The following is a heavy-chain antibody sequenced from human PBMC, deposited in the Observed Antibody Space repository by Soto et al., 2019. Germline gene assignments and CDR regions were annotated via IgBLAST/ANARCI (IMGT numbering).Heavy chain of an antibody. V-gene: IGHV4-34*01. CDR2: IKDGGVT. CDR3: ARGQEGIVATH. J-gene: IGHJ4*02. Sequence: QVHLQQWGAGLLKLSETLSLTCAVNGGSLTGYYWSWIRQPPGKGLEWIGEIKDGGVTNYSPSLKGRVTMSADTSKNQFSLKLNSVTAADTAVYYCARGQEGIVATHWDQGTLVTVSS. D-gene: IGHD5-12*01. CDR1: GGSLTGYY.